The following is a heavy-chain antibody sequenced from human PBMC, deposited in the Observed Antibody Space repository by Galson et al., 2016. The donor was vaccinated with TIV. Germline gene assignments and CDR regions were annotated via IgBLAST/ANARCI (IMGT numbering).Heavy chain of an antibody. Sequence: SLRLSCAASGFTFNDYAMSWVRQAPGKGLEWVSAMTASGDSNWRADPVRGRFTISRDNSKSTLYLTMNNLRVEDTAIYYCVKMRTSTGSFLTDPWGQGTLVNVST. J-gene: IGHJ5*02. D-gene: IGHD3-10*01. V-gene: IGHV3-23*01. CDR3: VKMRTSTGSFLTDP. CDR2: MTASGDSN. CDR1: GFTFNDYA.